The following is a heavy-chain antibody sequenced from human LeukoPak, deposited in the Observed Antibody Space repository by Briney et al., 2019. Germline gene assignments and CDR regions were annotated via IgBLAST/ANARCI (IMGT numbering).Heavy chain of an antibody. V-gene: IGHV1-46*01. CDR1: GHSFTSYY. Sequence: ASVKVSCKASGHSFTSYYMHWVRQAPGQGLEGMGIINPSGGSTSYAQKFQGRVTLTRDTSTPTVYMELSSLRSEDTAVYYCASSRYCSSTSCYPPYYYYGMDVWGQGTTVTVSS. CDR2: INPSGGST. J-gene: IGHJ6*02. CDR3: ASSRYCSSTSCYPPYYYYGMDV. D-gene: IGHD2-2*01.